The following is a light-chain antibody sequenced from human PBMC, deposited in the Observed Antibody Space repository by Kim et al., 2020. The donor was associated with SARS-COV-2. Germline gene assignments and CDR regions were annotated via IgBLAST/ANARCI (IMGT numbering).Light chain of an antibody. Sequence: GDRVTITCRASQSISSWLAWYQQKPGKAPKLLIYKASSLESGVPSRFSGSGSGTEFTLTISSLQPDDFATYYCQQYNSYPWTFGQGTKV. J-gene: IGKJ1*01. V-gene: IGKV1-5*03. CDR3: QQYNSYPWT. CDR1: QSISSW. CDR2: KAS.